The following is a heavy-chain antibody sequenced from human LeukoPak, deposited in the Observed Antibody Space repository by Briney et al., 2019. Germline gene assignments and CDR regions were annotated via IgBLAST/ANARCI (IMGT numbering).Heavy chain of an antibody. CDR3: ARDGTVATNWFDP. D-gene: IGHD5-12*01. CDR2: IKSSGST. J-gene: IGHJ5*02. V-gene: IGHV4-59*02. Sequence: SETLSLTCTVSGGSVSSYYWSWIRQPPGKGLEWIGYIKSSGSTNYNPSLKSRATISIDTSKNQFSLRLNSVTAADTAVYYCARDGTVATNWFDPWGQGTLVTVSS. CDR1: GGSVSSYY.